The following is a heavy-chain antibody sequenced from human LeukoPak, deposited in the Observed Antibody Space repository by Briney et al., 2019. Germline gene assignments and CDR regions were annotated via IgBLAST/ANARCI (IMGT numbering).Heavy chain of an antibody. CDR2: MNPYSGNT. CDR1: GYTFTSYD. Sequence: ASVKVSCKASGYTFTSYDINWVRQATGQGLEWMGWMNPYSGNTGYAQKFQGRVTMTRNTSISRAYMELSSLRSEDTAAYYCARGCRIAARPNLSYWFDPWGQGTLVTVSS. V-gene: IGHV1-8*01. D-gene: IGHD6-6*01. J-gene: IGHJ5*02. CDR3: ARGCRIAARPNLSYWFDP.